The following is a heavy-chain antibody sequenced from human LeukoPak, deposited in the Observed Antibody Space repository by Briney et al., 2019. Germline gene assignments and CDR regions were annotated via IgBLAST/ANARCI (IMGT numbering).Heavy chain of an antibody. J-gene: IGHJ4*02. V-gene: IGHV1-18*01. CDR2: ISVYNGNT. CDR1: GYTFTSYG. Sequence: ASVKVSCKASGYTFTSYGVSWVRQAPGQGLEWMGWISVYNGNTNYAQKLQGRVTMTTDTSTATAYMELRSLRSDDTAVYYCARALSGYDSDYYFDYWGQGTLVTVSS. D-gene: IGHD5-12*01. CDR3: ARALSGYDSDYYFDY.